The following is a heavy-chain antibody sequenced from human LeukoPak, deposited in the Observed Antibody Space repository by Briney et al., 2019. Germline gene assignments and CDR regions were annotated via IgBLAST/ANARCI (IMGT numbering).Heavy chain of an antibody. Sequence: PGGSLRLSCAASGFTFSSYAMHWVRQAPGKGLEWVAVISYDGSNKYYADSVKGRFTISRDNSKNTLHLQMNSLRAEDTAVYYCARDPTDSGYVRYYFDYWGQGTLVTVS. CDR3: ARDPTDSGYVRYYFDY. CDR1: GFTFSSYA. D-gene: IGHD5-12*01. CDR2: ISYDGSNK. J-gene: IGHJ4*02. V-gene: IGHV3-30*04.